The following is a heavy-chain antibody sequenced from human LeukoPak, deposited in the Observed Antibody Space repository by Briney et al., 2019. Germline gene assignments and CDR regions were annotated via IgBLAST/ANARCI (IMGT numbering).Heavy chain of an antibody. CDR2: ITSYNGNT. D-gene: IGHD6-13*01. CDR1: GYTFSSYG. V-gene: IGHV1-18*01. J-gene: IGHJ4*02. Sequence: ASVKVSCKASGYTFSSYGISWVRQAPGKVIEWVGWITSYNGNTKYAQQLQGRVTMTTDTSTGTAYMELRSLRSDDTAVYYCARAGAAAGTPFDYWGQGTLVTVSS. CDR3: ARAGAAAGTPFDY.